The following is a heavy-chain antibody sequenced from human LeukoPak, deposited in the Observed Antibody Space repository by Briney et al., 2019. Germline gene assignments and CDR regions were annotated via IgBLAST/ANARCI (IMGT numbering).Heavy chain of an antibody. CDR1: GFTFSSYW. CDR3: ARDLYSSSWYWEGYYYYGMDV. Sequence: GGSLRLSCAASGFTFSSYWMSWVRQAPGKGLEWVANIKQDGSEKYYVVSVKGRFTISRDNAKHSLYLQMNSLRAEDTAVYYCARDLYSSSWYWEGYYYYGMDVWGQGTTVTVSS. CDR2: IKQDGSEK. J-gene: IGHJ6*02. V-gene: IGHV3-7*01. D-gene: IGHD6-13*01.